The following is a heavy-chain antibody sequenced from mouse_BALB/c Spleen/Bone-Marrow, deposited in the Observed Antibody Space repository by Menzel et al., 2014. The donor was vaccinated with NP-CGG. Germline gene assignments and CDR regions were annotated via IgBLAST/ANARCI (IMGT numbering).Heavy chain of an antibody. Sequence: VQLQQSGAEVVKPGASVKVSCKASGYTFTNYWMQWVKQRPGQGLEWIGEIEPSDSYTNYNQDFKGKATLTVDKSSSTVYMQLSSLTSEDSAVYYCARGRTTVVSDYWGQGTSLTVSS. CDR2: IEPSDSYT. J-gene: IGHJ2*02. CDR3: ARGRTTVVSDY. D-gene: IGHD1-1*01. V-gene: IGHV1-69*02. CDR1: GYTFTNYW.